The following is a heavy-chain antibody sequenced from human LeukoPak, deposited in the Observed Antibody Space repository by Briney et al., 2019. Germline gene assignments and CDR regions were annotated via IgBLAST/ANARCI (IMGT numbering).Heavy chain of an antibody. Sequence: GGSLRLSCAASGFTVSSNYMSWVRQAPGKGLEWVSVIYSGGSTYYADSVKGRFTISRDNSKNTLYLQMNSLRAEDTAVYYCARVSSGAYYYYYYMDVWGKGTTVTISS. J-gene: IGHJ6*03. D-gene: IGHD3-10*01. CDR1: GFTVSSNY. CDR3: ARVSSGAYYYYYYMDV. V-gene: IGHV3-53*01. CDR2: IYSGGST.